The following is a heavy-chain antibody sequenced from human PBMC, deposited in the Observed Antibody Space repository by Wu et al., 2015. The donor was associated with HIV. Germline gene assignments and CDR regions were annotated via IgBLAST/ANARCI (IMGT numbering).Heavy chain of an antibody. CDR2: INPNSGGT. CDR3: AREGIYGSGTIGITGMDV. Sequence: QVQLVQSGAEVKKPGASVKVSCKASGYTFTGYYMHWVRQAPGQGLEWMGWINPNSGGTNYAQKFQGRVTMTRDTSISTAHMELSRLRSDDTAVYYCAREGIYGSGTIGITGMDVWGQGTTVTVSS. D-gene: IGHD3-10*01. J-gene: IGHJ6*02. CDR1: GYTFTGYY. V-gene: IGHV1-2*02.